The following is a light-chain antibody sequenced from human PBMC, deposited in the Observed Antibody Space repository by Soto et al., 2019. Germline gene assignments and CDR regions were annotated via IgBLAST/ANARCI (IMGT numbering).Light chain of an antibody. CDR2: TAS. J-gene: IGKJ1*01. V-gene: IGKV1-9*01. Sequence: DIQLTQSPSSLSASVGDRVTITCRASQGVSSYLAWYQQKPGKAPKLLIYTASNLESGVPSRFSVSGSGTEFTLTISSLQPEDFATYYCQQLSSYPPTFGQGTKVEI. CDR1: QGVSSY. CDR3: QQLSSYPPT.